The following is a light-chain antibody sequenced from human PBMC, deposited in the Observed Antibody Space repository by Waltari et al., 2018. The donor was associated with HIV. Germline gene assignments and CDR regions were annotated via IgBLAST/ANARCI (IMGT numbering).Light chain of an antibody. V-gene: IGLV6-57*01. CDR1: SVRIASSF. CDR3: QSYDSNNVL. J-gene: IGLJ2*01. Sequence: NFMLTQPHSVSESPGKTVIIPCTRRSVRIASSFVHRYQQRPGSSPTTVIYEDNQRPSGVPDRFSGSIDSSSNSASLTISGLKTEDEADYYCQSYDSNNVLFGGGTKLTVL. CDR2: EDN.